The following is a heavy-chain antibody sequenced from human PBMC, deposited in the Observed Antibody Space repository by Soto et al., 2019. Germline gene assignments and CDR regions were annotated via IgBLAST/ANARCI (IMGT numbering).Heavy chain of an antibody. CDR1: SGSISSSNW. CDR2: IYHSGST. Sequence: SETLSLTCAVSSGSISSSNWWSWVRQPPGKGLEWIGEIYHSGSTNYNPSLKSRVTISVDKSKNQFSLKLSSVTAADTAVYFCVRSDSSGYQYYYYGMDVWGQGTTVTVSS. V-gene: IGHV4-4*02. J-gene: IGHJ6*02. D-gene: IGHD3-22*01. CDR3: VRSDSSGYQYYYYGMDV.